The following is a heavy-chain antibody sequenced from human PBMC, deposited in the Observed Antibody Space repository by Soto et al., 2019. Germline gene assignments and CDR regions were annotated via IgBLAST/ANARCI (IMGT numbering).Heavy chain of an antibody. D-gene: IGHD2-21*02. CDR2: ISAYNGNT. Sequence: QVQLVQSGAEVKKPGASVKVSCKASGYTFTSYGISWVRQAPGQGLEWMGWISAYNGNTNYAQKLQGRVTMTTDTSTSTAYMELRSLRADDTAVYYCARDTPTRLEGGDWLDYWGQGTLVTVSS. CDR1: GYTFTSYG. J-gene: IGHJ4*02. CDR3: ARDTPTRLEGGDWLDY. V-gene: IGHV1-18*01.